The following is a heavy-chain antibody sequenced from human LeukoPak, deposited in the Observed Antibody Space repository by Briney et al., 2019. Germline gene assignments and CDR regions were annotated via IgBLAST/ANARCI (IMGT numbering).Heavy chain of an antibody. J-gene: IGHJ4*02. Sequence: PSETLSLTCTVSGGSISSYYWSWIRQPPGKGLEWMGYIYYSGSTNYNPSLKSRVTISVDTSKNQFSLKLSSVTAADTAVYYCARSGIQLWSSFDYWGQGTLVTVSS. CDR1: GGSISSYY. V-gene: IGHV4-59*01. CDR3: ARSGIQLWSSFDY. D-gene: IGHD5-18*01. CDR2: IYYSGST.